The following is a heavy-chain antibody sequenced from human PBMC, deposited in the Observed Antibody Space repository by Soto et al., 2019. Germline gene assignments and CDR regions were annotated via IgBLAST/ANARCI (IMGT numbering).Heavy chain of an antibody. V-gene: IGHV3-30*18. Sequence: GGSLRLSCAASGFTFSSYGMHWARQAPGKGLEWVAVISYDGSNKYYADSVKGRFTISRDNSKNTLYLQMNSLRAEDTAVYYCAKGQYVDIVATITIIYYGMDVWGQGTTVTVSS. CDR1: GFTFSSYG. CDR3: AKGQYVDIVATITIIYYGMDV. J-gene: IGHJ6*02. D-gene: IGHD5-12*01. CDR2: ISYDGSNK.